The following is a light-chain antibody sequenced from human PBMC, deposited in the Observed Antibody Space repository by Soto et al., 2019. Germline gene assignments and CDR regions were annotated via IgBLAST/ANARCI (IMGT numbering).Light chain of an antibody. CDR1: SSVVGSYNL. J-gene: IGLJ1*01. CDR3: CSYAGSTSYV. Sequence: QSALTQPASVSGSPGQSITISCTGTSSVVGSYNLVSWYQQHPGKAPKLMIYEDSKRPSGVSNRFSGSKSGNTASLTISGLQAEDEADYYCCSYAGSTSYVFGTGTKVTVL. CDR2: EDS. V-gene: IGLV2-23*01.